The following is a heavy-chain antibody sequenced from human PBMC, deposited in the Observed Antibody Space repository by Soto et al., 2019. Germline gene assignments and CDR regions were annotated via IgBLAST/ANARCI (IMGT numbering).Heavy chain of an antibody. J-gene: IGHJ4*02. CDR2: IWYDGSNM. Sequence: PGGSLRLSCAASGFNFINTGMHWVRQAPGKGLEWVAVIWYDGSNMFYADSVKGRFTISRDNSKNTLFLQMNSLRGEDTAVYHCVKDLYDYNYMYYFDFWGQGTLVTVSS. D-gene: IGHD4-4*01. CDR1: GFNFINTG. V-gene: IGHV3-33*06. CDR3: VKDLYDYNYMYYFDF.